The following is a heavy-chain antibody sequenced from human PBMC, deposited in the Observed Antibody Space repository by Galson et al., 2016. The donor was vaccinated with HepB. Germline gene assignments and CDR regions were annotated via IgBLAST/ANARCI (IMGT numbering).Heavy chain of an antibody. Sequence: TLSLTCTVSGVSISNGPYYWSWIRQHEGKGLEWIGYFSYSGSTYYNPSLKSRVAISLDRSKSQFSLNLTSVTAADTAVYYCASYGDYYFDYWGQGTLVTVS. V-gene: IGHV4-31*03. CDR2: FSYSGST. J-gene: IGHJ4*02. CDR1: GVSISNGPYY. D-gene: IGHD4-17*01. CDR3: ASYGDYYFDY.